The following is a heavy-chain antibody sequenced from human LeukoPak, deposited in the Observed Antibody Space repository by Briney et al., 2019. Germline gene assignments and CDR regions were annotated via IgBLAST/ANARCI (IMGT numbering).Heavy chain of an antibody. J-gene: IGHJ3*02. CDR1: GFAFSSYP. V-gene: IGHV3-23*01. D-gene: IGHD2-15*01. Sequence: GVSLRLSCAASGFAFSSYPMTWVRQAPGKGLEWVSTIGSSNGDTHYADSVKGRFTISRDNSKNTLFLQMNSLRAVATAVYYCAKQEVVEDTFDIWGQGTMVTVSS. CDR3: AKQEVVEDTFDI. CDR2: IGSSNGDT.